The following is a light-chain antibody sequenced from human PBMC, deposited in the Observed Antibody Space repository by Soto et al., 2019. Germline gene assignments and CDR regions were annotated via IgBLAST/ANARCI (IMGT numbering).Light chain of an antibody. Sequence: DIQMTQSPSTLSASVGDRVTMTCRSIQTIFNLLALYQRKPGRAPNPLIHDASSLQSGVPSTFSGSGSGTEFTLTISSLHPGDFATYYCQQYNSYPWTFGQGTKVDIK. CDR2: DAS. V-gene: IGKV1-5*01. J-gene: IGKJ1*01. CDR3: QQYNSYPWT. CDR1: QTIFNL.